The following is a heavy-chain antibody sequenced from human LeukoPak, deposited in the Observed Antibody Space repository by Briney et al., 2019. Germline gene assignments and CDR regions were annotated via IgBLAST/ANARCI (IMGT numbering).Heavy chain of an antibody. D-gene: IGHD2-15*01. CDR2: ISSSSSYI. V-gene: IGHV3-21*01. CDR3: TGAPDFILMYGFEY. CDR1: GFTFSSYS. Sequence: GGSLRLSCAASGFTFSSYSMNWVRQAPGKGLEWVSSISSSSSYIYYADSVKGRFTISRDNAKNSLYLQMNSLRAEDTAFYYCTGAPDFILMYGFEYWGQGALVTVSS. J-gene: IGHJ4*02.